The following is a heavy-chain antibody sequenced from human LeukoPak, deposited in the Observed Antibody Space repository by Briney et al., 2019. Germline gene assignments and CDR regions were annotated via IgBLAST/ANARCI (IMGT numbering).Heavy chain of an antibody. Sequence: GGSLRLSCAASGFTFSNYWMHWVRQAPGKGLEWVANIKQDGSEKYYVVSVKGRFTISRDNAKNSLYLQMNKLRAEDTAVYYCVRAMGYWGQGTLVTVSS. CDR3: VRAMGY. D-gene: IGHD5-24*01. CDR1: GFTFSNYW. V-gene: IGHV3-7*03. CDR2: IKQDGSEK. J-gene: IGHJ4*02.